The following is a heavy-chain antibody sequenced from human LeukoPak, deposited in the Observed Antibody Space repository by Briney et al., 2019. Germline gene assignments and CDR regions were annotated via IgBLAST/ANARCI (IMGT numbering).Heavy chain of an antibody. D-gene: IGHD4-17*01. CDR3: ARGTRYPTVTTEFDY. CDR2: INHSGST. J-gene: IGHJ4*02. CDR1: GFTFSSYS. Sequence: TTGGSLRLSCAASGFTFSSYSMNWVRQPPGKGLEWIGEINHSGSTNYNPSLKSRVTISVDTSKNQFSLKLSSVTAADTAVYYCARGTRYPTVTTEFDYWGQGTLVTVSS. V-gene: IGHV4-34*01.